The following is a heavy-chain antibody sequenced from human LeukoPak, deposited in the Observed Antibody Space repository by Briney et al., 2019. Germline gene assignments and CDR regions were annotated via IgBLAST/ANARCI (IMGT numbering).Heavy chain of an antibody. V-gene: IGHV1-18*01. CDR2: ISAYNGNT. CDR3: ARVPAAGPLHPFDY. Sequence: ASVKVSCKASGYTFTSYGISWVRQAPGQGLEWMGWISAYNGNTNYAQKLQGRVTTTTDTSTSTAYMELRSLRSDDTAVYYCARVPAAGPLHPFDYWGQGTLVTVSS. CDR1: GYTFTSYG. D-gene: IGHD6-13*01. J-gene: IGHJ4*02.